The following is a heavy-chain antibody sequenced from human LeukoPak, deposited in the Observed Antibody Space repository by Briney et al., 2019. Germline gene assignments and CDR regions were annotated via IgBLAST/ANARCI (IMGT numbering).Heavy chain of an antibody. CDR2: INPNSGGT. Sequence: GASVKVSCKASGYTFTGYYMHWVRQAPGQGLEWMGWINPNSGGTNYAQKFQGRVTMTRDTSISTAYMELSGLRSDDTAVYYCARAYDFWSGPGCYWGQGTLVTVSS. J-gene: IGHJ4*02. CDR1: GYTFTGYY. D-gene: IGHD3-3*01. CDR3: ARAYDFWSGPGCY. V-gene: IGHV1-2*02.